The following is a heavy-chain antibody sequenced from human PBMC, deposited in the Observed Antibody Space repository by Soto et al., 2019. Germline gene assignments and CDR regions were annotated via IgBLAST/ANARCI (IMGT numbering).Heavy chain of an antibody. Sequence: QVQLVQSGAEVKKPGASVKVSCKASGYTFTSYGISWVRQAPGQGLEWMGWISAYNGNTNYAQKLQGRVTMTTDTSTSTAYMELRSLRSDDTAVYYCASSGMTTVTTLQLDFDYWGQGTLVTVSS. D-gene: IGHD4-17*01. V-gene: IGHV1-18*01. CDR2: ISAYNGNT. CDR1: GYTFTSYG. J-gene: IGHJ4*02. CDR3: ASSGMTTVTTLQLDFDY.